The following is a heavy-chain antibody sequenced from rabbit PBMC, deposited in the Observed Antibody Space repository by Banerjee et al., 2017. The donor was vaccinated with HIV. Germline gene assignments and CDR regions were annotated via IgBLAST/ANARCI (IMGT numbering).Heavy chain of an antibody. CDR2: IYAGSSGST. Sequence: QEQLVESGGGLVQPEGSLTLTCTASGFSFSNKYVMCWVRQAPGKGLEWIACIYAGSSGSTYYASWVNGRFTISKTSSTTVTLQMTSLTAADTATYFCARDLAGVIGWNFNLWGPGTLVTVS. CDR1: GFSFSNKYV. CDR3: ARDLAGVIGWNFNL. V-gene: IGHV1S45*01. D-gene: IGHD4-1*01. J-gene: IGHJ4*01.